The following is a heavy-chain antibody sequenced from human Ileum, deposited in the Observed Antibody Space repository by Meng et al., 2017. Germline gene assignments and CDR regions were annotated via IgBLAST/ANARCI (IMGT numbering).Heavy chain of an antibody. V-gene: IGHV3-30*04. CDR2: ISQDSNSK. D-gene: IGHD6-19*01. CDR1: ESTLSSEV. Sequence: GGSLRLSCAASESTLSSEVMHWVRQAPGKGLEWVAAISQDSNSKYFADSVKGRFTISRDNSENTVYLQLNSLRPEDTAVYYCAREGLYSSGRFGFFDYWGQGTLVTVSS. J-gene: IGHJ4*02. CDR3: AREGLYSSGRFGFFDY.